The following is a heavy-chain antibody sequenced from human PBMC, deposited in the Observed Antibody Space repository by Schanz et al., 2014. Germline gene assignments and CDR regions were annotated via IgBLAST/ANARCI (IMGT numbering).Heavy chain of an antibody. CDR3: AKADLPDYYDSSGPFDP. V-gene: IGHV3-74*01. D-gene: IGHD3-22*01. J-gene: IGHJ5*02. Sequence: EVQLVESGGGLVQPGGSLRLSCAASGFTFSDSWMHWVRQAPGKGLEWVSVIAGDGGGPNYVDSVKGRFTISRDNSKNTLYLQMNSLRAEDTAVYYCAKADLPDYYDSSGPFDPWGQGTLVTVSS. CDR2: IAGDGGGP. CDR1: GFTFSDSW.